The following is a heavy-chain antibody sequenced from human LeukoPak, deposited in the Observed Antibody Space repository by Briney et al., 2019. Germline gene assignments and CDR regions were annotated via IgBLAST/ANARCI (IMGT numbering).Heavy chain of an antibody. J-gene: IGHJ6*02. CDR3: ARGGSGWNYYYYYGMDV. CDR1: GYTFTGYY. V-gene: IGHV1-2*06. Sequence: ASVKVSCKASGYTFTGYYMHWVRQAPGQGLEWMGRINPNSGGTNYAQKFQGRVTMTRDTSISTAYMELSRLRSDDTAVYYCARGGSGWNYYYYYGMDVWGQGTTVTVSS. D-gene: IGHD6-25*01. CDR2: INPNSGGT.